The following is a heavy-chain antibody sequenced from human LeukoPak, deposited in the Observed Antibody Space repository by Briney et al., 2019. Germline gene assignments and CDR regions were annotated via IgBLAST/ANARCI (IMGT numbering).Heavy chain of an antibody. Sequence: PSETLSLTCAVSGGSISSGGYSWSWIRQPAGKGLEWIGYIYHSGSTYYNPSLKSRVTISVDRSKNQFSLKLSSVTAADTAVYYCAREGVDAFDIWGQGTMVTVSS. V-gene: IGHV4-30-2*01. CDR2: IYHSGST. CDR3: AREGVDAFDI. D-gene: IGHD3-16*01. CDR1: GGSISSGGYS. J-gene: IGHJ3*02.